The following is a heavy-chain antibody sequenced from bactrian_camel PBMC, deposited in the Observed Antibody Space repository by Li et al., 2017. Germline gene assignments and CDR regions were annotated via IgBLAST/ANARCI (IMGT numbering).Heavy chain of an antibody. V-gene: IGHV3S42*01. CDR1: GSADNREC. CDR3: AADFGVCRFDTRYNY. Sequence: QLVEFGGGSVQAGGSLRLSCAISGSADNRECMGWFRQAPGKEREWVGTINDSGDISRELSLEGRFTISQDNAKNTLYLQMNLLKPDDTAMYFCAADFGVCRFDTRYNYRGQGTQVTVS. D-gene: IGHD1*01. J-gene: IGHJ4*01. CDR2: INDSGDIS.